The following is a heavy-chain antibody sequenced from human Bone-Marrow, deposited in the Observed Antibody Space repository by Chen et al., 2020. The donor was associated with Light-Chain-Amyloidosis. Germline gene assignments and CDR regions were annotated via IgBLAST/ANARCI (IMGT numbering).Heavy chain of an antibody. CDR3: ARRRDGYNFDY. V-gene: IGHV5-51*01. CDR2: IYPDDSDA. D-gene: IGHD5-12*01. CDR1: GYTFPNYW. Sequence: EVQLEQSGPEVKKPGESLKISCKGSGYTFPNYWIGWVRQMPGKGLEWMGVIYPDDSDASNCPSFEGQVTISADKSITSAYLQWRSLKASDTAMYYCARRRDGYNFDYWGQGTLVTVSS. J-gene: IGHJ4*02.